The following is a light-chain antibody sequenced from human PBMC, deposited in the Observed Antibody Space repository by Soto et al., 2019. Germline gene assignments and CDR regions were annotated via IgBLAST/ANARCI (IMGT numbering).Light chain of an antibody. CDR1: QSGSSTY. J-gene: IGKJ4*01. Sequence: EIVLTQSPGTLSLSPGERATLSCRASQSGSSTYLAWYQQKPGQAPRLLIYGASNRATGIPDRFSGSGSGTDFTLTISRLEPEDFAVYYCQQRRNWPPLTFGGGTKVDIK. V-gene: IGKV3D-20*02. CDR2: GAS. CDR3: QQRRNWPPLT.